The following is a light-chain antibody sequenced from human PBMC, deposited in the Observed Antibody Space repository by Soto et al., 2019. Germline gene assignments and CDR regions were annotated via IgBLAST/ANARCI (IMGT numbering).Light chain of an antibody. V-gene: IGLV1-40*01. Sequence: QSVLTQPPSVSGALGQRVTISCTGSSSNIGSGYDGHWYQQLPGTAPKLLIHGNSNRPSGVPDRFSGSKSGTSASLAITGLQAQDEADYYCQSYDSSLSGSVFGGGTKLTVL. CDR1: SSNIGSGYD. J-gene: IGLJ2*01. CDR3: QSYDSSLSGSV. CDR2: GNS.